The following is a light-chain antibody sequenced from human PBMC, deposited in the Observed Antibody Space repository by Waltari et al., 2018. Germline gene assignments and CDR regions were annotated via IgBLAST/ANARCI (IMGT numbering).Light chain of an antibody. V-gene: IGLV2-14*03. Sequence: QSALTQPASVSGSPGQSITISCSGTGNDVGGYNYVSWSQQHPGKVPKLEIYDATKRPSGVAYSCSGAKSDNAASLTISGLQPEDEADYYCSSDASSATVIFGGGTKLTVL. CDR2: DAT. CDR3: SSDASSATVI. CDR1: GNDVGGYNY. J-gene: IGLJ2*01.